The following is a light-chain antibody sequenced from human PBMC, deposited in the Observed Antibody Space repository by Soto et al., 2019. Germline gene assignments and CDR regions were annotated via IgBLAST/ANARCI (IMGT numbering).Light chain of an antibody. J-gene: IGKJ1*01. CDR3: QQYGSSPWT. Sequence: EIVLTQSPGTLSLSPGERATLSCRASQSVSSSYLAWYQQKPGQAPRLLIYGASSRATGIPDRFSGSGSGTDFTLTISRLEPADFAVYYCQQYGSSPWTFVLVIKVEIK. CDR1: QSVSSSY. V-gene: IGKV3-20*01. CDR2: GAS.